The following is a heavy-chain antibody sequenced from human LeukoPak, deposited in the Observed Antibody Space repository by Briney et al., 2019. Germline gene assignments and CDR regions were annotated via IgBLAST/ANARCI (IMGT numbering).Heavy chain of an antibody. J-gene: IGHJ6*02. CDR3: ARRVRYSYEDGMDV. CDR1: GYTFTSYD. CDR2: MNPNSGNT. Sequence: ASVKVSCKASGYTFTSYDINWVRQATGQGLEWMGWMNPNSGNTGYAQKFQGRVTMTRNTSISTAYMELSSLRSEDTAVYYCARRVRYSYEDGMDVWGQGTTVTVSS. D-gene: IGHD5-18*01. V-gene: IGHV1-8*01.